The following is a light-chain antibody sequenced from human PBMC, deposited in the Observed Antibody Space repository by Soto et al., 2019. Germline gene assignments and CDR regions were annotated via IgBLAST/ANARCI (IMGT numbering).Light chain of an antibody. CDR2: DTF. Sequence: EVVLTQSPATLSLSPGERATLSCRASQSVSTFVAWYQHKPGQAPRPVIYDTFKRATGVPDRFSGGGSGTDFTLIISSLEPEDFGVYYCQQRARWPMPFGLGTRLELK. J-gene: IGKJ5*01. CDR3: QQRARWPMP. V-gene: IGKV3-11*01. CDR1: QSVSTF.